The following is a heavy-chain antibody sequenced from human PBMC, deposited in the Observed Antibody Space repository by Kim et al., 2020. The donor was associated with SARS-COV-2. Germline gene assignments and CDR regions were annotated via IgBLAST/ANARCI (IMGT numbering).Heavy chain of an antibody. Sequence: SETLSLTCTVSGGSISSYYWSWIRQPPGKGLEWIGYIYYSGSTNYNPSLKSRVTISVDTSKNQFSLKLSSVTAADTAVYYCARHSRRLEATPRYYFDYWGQGTLVTVSS. CDR1: GGSISSYY. CDR3: ARHSRRLEATPRYYFDY. J-gene: IGHJ4*02. CDR2: IYYSGST. V-gene: IGHV4-59*08. D-gene: IGHD3-22*01.